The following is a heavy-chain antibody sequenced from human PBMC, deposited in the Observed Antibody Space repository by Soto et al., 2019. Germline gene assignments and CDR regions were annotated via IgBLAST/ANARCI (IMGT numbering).Heavy chain of an antibody. V-gene: IGHV3-11*01. CDR2: ISATGETI. CDR3: ASQLQGSRSKYYFQF. CDR1: GFNFSDFY. D-gene: IGHD1-26*01. J-gene: IGHJ4*02. Sequence: QVQLVESGGALVKPGGSLRLSCAASGFNFSDFYISWIRQAPGKGLEWVSFISATGETIYYAESVKGRFTISRDNAQKSLVLQMNSLRAEDTAIYYCASQLQGSRSKYYFQFWGQGTLVTVSS.